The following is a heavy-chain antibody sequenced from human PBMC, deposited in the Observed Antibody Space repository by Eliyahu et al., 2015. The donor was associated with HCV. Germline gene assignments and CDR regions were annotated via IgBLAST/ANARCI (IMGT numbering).Heavy chain of an antibody. CDR2: INNSETT. V-gene: IGHV4-34*01. CDR3: ARGELGYSGYDYYHFDY. J-gene: IGHJ4*02. Sequence: QVQLQQWGAGLLKPSETLSLTCAVYGGSFRGYYWSWIRQPPGKGLEWIGEINNSETTSYNPSLKSRVAISEDSSKNQLYLKLSSVTAADTAVYYCARGELGYSGYDYYHFDYWGQGTPVTVSS. CDR1: GGSFRGYY. D-gene: IGHD5-12*01.